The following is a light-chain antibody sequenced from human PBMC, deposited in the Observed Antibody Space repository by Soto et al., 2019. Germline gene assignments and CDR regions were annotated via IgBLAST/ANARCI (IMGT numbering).Light chain of an antibody. CDR2: GAS. CDR1: QSVTSSY. Sequence: EIVLTQSPCTLSLSPGERATLSCRASQSVTSSYLAWYQQKPGQAPRLLIYGASSRATGIPDRFSGSGSGTDFTLTISRLEREDFAVYYCQQYGSSPFTFGGGTKVEIK. J-gene: IGKJ4*01. CDR3: QQYGSSPFT. V-gene: IGKV3-20*01.